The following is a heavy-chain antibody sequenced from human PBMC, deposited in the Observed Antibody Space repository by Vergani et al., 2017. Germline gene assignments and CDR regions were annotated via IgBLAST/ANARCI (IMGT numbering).Heavy chain of an antibody. CDR1: GYSFTSYW. D-gene: IGHD3-10*01. Sequence: EVQLVQSGAEVKTPGESLKISCKGSGYSFTSYWIGWVRQMPGKGLEWMGIIYPGDSDTRYSPSFQGQVTISADKSISTAYLQWSSLKASDTAMYYCASSYLWGENGNWYFDLWGRGTLVTVSS. J-gene: IGHJ2*01. CDR2: IYPGDSDT. CDR3: ASSYLWGENGNWYFDL. V-gene: IGHV5-51*03.